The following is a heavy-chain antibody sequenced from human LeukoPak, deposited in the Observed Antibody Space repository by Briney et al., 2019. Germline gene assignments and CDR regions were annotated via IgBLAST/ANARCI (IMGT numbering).Heavy chain of an antibody. D-gene: IGHD2-15*01. CDR1: GFTFNNYW. CDR2: IKEDGSEK. J-gene: IGHJ5*02. V-gene: IGHV3-7*01. Sequence: GGSLRLSCEASGFTFNNYWMTWVRQALGKGPEWVANIKEDGSEKYYVDSVKGRFTISRDNAKNSLYLQMDSLRVEDTAVYYCARDRYCSGSWGQGTLVTVSS. CDR3: ARDRYCSGS.